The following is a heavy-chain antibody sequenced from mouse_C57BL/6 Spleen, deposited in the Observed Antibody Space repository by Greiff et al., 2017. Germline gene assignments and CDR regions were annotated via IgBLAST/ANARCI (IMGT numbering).Heavy chain of an antibody. J-gene: IGHJ1*03. Sequence: DAGGGLVQPKGSLKLSCAASGFSFNTYAMNWVRQAPGKGLEWVARIRSKSNNYATYYADSVKDRFTISRDDSESMLYLQMNNLKTEDTAMYYCVRHGGIYYYGSSYWYFDVWGTGTTVTVSS. CDR3: VRHGGIYYYGSSYWYFDV. CDR1: GFSFNTYA. D-gene: IGHD1-1*01. V-gene: IGHV10-1*01. CDR2: IRSKSNNYAT.